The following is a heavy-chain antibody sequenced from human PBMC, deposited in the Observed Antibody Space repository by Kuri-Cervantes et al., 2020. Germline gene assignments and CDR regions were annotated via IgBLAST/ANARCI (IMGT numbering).Heavy chain of an antibody. V-gene: IGHV3-30-3*01. CDR3: ARGPSYPWFDP. J-gene: IGHJ5*02. CDR1: GFTFSRYA. CDR2: ISYDGTNK. Sequence: GGSLRLSCAASGFTFSRYAMHWVRQAPGKGLEWVAVISYDGTNKYYAESVKGRLTISRDNSKNTLYLQMNSLRAEDTAVYYCARGPSYPWFDPWGQGTLVTVSS.